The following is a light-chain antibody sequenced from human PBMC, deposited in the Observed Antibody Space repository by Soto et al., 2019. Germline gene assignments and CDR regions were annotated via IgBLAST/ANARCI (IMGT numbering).Light chain of an antibody. CDR2: GAS. CDR3: QQYDSSPTS. CDR1: QSVSSSY. J-gene: IGKJ1*01. V-gene: IGKV3-20*01. Sequence: EIVLTQSPGTLSLSPGERATLSCRASQSVSSSYLAWYQQKPGQAPRLLIYGASSRATGIPDRFSGSGSGTDFTLTISRLEPEDFAVYYCQQYDSSPTSCGQGTKVEIK.